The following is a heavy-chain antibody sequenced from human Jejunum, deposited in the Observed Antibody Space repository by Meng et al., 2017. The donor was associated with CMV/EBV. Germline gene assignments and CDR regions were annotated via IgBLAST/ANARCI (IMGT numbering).Heavy chain of an antibody. CDR1: GGSVININYF. V-gene: IGHV4-39*01. D-gene: IGHD1-14*01. J-gene: IGHJ4*02. Sequence: CTVSGGSVININYFWSWIRQPPGRGLEWIANVLYNGDTYYNPSLKTRATISIDTSNNQFSLTLASVTAADGALYYCARRRNPGPFEFWGQGTLVTVSS. CDR3: ARRRNPGPFEF. CDR2: VLYNGDT.